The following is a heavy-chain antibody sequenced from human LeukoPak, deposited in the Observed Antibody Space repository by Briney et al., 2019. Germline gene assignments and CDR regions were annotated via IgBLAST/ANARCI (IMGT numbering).Heavy chain of an antibody. CDR2: IYYSGST. CDR1: GGSISSGDYY. V-gene: IGHV4-30-4*01. Sequence: SETLSLTCTVSGGSISSGDYYWSWIRQPPGEGLEWIGYIYYSGSTYYNPSLKSRVTISVDTSKNQFSLKLSSVTAADTAVYYCARDSTARDEDSSAPYGMDVWGQGTTVTVSS. CDR3: ARDSTARDEDSSAPYGMDV. J-gene: IGHJ6*02. D-gene: IGHD3-22*01.